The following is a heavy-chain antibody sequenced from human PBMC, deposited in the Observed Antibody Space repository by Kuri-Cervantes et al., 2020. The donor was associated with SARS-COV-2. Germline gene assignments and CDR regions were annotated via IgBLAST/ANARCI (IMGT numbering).Heavy chain of an antibody. D-gene: IGHD6-13*01. J-gene: IGHJ4*02. Sequence: SETLSLTCTVSGGSINSYYWSWIRQPAGRGLEWIGRIYPSGTTNYNPSLKSRVTMSVDTSKNQFSLKMSSVTAADTAVYYCVRNAAAVGSFYFDHWGQGTLVTVSS. CDR3: VRNAAAVGSFYFDH. CDR1: GGSINSYY. CDR2: IYPSGTT. V-gene: IGHV4-4*07.